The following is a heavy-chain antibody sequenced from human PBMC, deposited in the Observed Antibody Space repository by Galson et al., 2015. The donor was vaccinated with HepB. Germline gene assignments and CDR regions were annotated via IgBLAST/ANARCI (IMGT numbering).Heavy chain of an antibody. V-gene: IGHV5-51*03. CDR1: GYSFPSYW. CDR2: IYPADSDT. D-gene: IGHD3-3*01. Sequence: QSGAEVKKPGESLKISCKASGYSFPSYWIAWVRQMPGKGLEWVGIIYPADSDTRYSPSFRGQVTISADMSISTAYLQWSSLKASDTAMYYCARFLDWFDPWGQGTLVTVSS. CDR3: ARFLDWFDP. J-gene: IGHJ5*02.